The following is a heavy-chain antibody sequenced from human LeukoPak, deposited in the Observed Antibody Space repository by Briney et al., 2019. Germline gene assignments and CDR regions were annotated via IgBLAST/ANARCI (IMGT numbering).Heavy chain of an antibody. D-gene: IGHD6-13*01. V-gene: IGHV3-48*03. J-gene: IGHJ4*02. CDR3: ARDKGAAGSLCFDY. CDR2: IRSDGSTI. Sequence: PGGSLRLSCTASGFTFSSYEMNWVRQAPGKGLEWVSYIRSDGSTIFYADSVKGRFTISRDNAKNSLYLQMNSLRAEDTAVYYCARDKGAAGSLCFDYWGQGTLVTVSS. CDR1: GFTFSSYE.